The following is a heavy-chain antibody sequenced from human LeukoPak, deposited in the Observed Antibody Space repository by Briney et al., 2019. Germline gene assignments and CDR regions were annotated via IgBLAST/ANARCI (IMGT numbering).Heavy chain of an antibody. D-gene: IGHD3-22*01. Sequence: PGGALRLSRAASGFTFSSYSMNWVRQAPGKGLEWVSYISSSSSTIYYADSVKGRFTISRDNAKNSLYLQMNSLRAEDTAVYYCAGDYYDSSEVAFDIWGQGTMVTVSS. V-gene: IGHV3-48*01. CDR3: AGDYYDSSEVAFDI. CDR2: ISSSSSTI. J-gene: IGHJ3*02. CDR1: GFTFSSYS.